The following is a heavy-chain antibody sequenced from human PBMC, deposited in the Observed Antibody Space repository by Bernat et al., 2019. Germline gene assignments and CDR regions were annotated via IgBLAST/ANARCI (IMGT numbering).Heavy chain of an antibody. Sequence: EVQLVESGGGLVQPGGSLKLSCAASGFTFSGSAMHWVRQASGKGLEWVVRIRSKANSYATAYAASVKGRFTISRDDSKNTAYLQMNSLKTEDTAVYYCTSEMAKWERHAFDIWGQGTMVTVSS. D-gene: IGHD1-26*01. CDR1: GFTFSGSA. CDR2: IRSKANSYAT. V-gene: IGHV3-73*01. CDR3: TSEMAKWERHAFDI. J-gene: IGHJ3*02.